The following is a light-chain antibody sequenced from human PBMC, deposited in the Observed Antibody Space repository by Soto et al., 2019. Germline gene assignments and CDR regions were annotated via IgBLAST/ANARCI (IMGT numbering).Light chain of an antibody. V-gene: IGLV8-61*01. J-gene: IGLJ3*02. Sequence: QAVVTQESSISVSPGGTVTLTCGLTSGSVSITSYPSWFQQTPGQAPRTLIYSTNTRSSGVSDRFSGSILGGKAALTITGAQAADESDYYCALYLGGGITVFGGGTKVTVL. CDR2: STN. CDR1: SGSVSITSY. CDR3: ALYLGGGITV.